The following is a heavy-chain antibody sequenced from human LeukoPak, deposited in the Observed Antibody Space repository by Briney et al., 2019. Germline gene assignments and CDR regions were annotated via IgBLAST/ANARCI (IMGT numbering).Heavy chain of an antibody. D-gene: IGHD6-13*01. CDR2: IYYSGST. Sequence: PSETLSLTCTVSGGSVSSGSYYWSWIRQPPGKGLEWIGYIYYSGSTNYNPSLKSRVTISVDTSKNQFSLKLSSVTAADTAVYYCARSKGGNSSSWYLTCAFDIWGQGTMVTVSS. J-gene: IGHJ3*02. CDR1: GGSVSSGSYY. V-gene: IGHV4-61*01. CDR3: ARSKGGNSSSWYLTCAFDI.